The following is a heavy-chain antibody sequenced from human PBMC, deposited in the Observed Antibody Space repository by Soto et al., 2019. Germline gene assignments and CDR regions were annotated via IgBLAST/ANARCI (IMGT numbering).Heavy chain of an antibody. J-gene: IGHJ4*02. CDR1: GGSISSYY. V-gene: IGHV4-59*12. D-gene: IGHD6-13*01. CDR3: ARDLRQYSISWYYFDY. Sequence: TSETLSLTCTVSGGSISSYYWSWIRQPPGKGLEWIGYIYYSGSTNYNPSLKSRVTISVDTSKNQFSLKLSSVTAADTAVYYCARDLRQYSISWYYFDYWGQGTLVTVSS. CDR2: IYYSGST.